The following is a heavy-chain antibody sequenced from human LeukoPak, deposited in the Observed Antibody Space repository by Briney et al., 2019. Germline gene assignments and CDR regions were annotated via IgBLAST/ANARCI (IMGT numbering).Heavy chain of an antibody. V-gene: IGHV4-59*08. CDR2: ISDSGST. D-gene: IGHD2-15*01. Sequence: SETLSLTCTVSGVSISTFYWSWIRQPPGEGLEWIGYISDSGSTNYYPSLQSRITISVDTSKNQFALKLSSVTAADTAVYYCARHLRYCSGGTCDSSDAFDIWGRGTMVTVSS. CDR1: GVSISTFY. CDR3: ARHLRYCSGGTCDSSDAFDI. J-gene: IGHJ3*02.